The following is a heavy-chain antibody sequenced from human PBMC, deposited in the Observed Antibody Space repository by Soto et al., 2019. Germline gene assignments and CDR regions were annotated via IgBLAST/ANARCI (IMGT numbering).Heavy chain of an antibody. Sequence: SETLSLTCTVSGASISGHFWSWIRQPPGKGLEWIAYIYNSGSSYNPSLKSRVTISVDTSKNQLSLKLSSVIAADSAVYYCSINADVWGQGTTVT. J-gene: IGHJ6*02. CDR3: SINADV. CDR2: IYNSGS. CDR1: GASISGHF. V-gene: IGHV4-59*08.